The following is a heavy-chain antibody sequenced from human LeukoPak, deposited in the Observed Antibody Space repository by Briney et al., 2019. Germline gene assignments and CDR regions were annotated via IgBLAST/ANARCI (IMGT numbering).Heavy chain of an antibody. J-gene: IGHJ2*01. CDR2: ISAYNGNT. CDR3: ARGYDDFWSGPPPHWYFDL. CDR1: GYTFTSYG. Sequence: ASVKVSCKASGYTFTSYGISWVRQAPGQGLEWMGWISAYNGNTNYAQKLQGRVTMTTDTSTSTAYMELRSLRSDDTAVYYCARGYDDFWSGPPPHWYFDLWGRGTLVTVSS. V-gene: IGHV1-18*01. D-gene: IGHD3-3*01.